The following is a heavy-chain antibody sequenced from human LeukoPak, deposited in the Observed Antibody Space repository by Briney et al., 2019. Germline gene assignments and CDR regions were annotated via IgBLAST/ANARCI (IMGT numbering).Heavy chain of an antibody. CDR1: GDSVSSSSAS. CDR3: AGWNKGTVTVDV. D-gene: IGHD2-21*02. J-gene: IGHJ6*02. CDR2: TYYRSRWYN. V-gene: IGHV6-1*01. Sequence: SQTLSLTCAISGDSVSSSSASWNWIRQSPSRGLEWLGRTYYRSRWYNDYAVSVKSRITINPDTSKNQFSLQLNSVTPEDTAVYYCAGWNKGTVTVDVWGQGTTVTVSS.